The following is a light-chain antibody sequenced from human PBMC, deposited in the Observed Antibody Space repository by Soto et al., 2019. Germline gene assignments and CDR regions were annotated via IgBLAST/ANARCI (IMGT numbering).Light chain of an antibody. CDR1: QTIDTH. J-gene: IGKJ1*01. Sequence: EIVMTQSPGTLSVSPGARATLSCRASQTIDTHLAWYQQKPGQAPRLLIYGASTRATGIPDRFSGSGSGTDFTLTISRLEPEDFAVYYCQQYGSSPSTFGQGTKVDI. CDR2: GAS. V-gene: IGKV3-20*01. CDR3: QQYGSSPST.